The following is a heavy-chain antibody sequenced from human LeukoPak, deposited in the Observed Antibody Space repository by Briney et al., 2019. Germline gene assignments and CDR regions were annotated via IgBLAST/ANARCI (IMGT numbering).Heavy chain of an antibody. D-gene: IGHD5-12*01. CDR3: ARAGPYSGYDYDGGKRGFDY. CDR2: ISSSSSYI. CDR1: GFTFSSYS. J-gene: IGHJ4*02. Sequence: GGSLRLSCAASGFTFSSYSMNWVRQAPGKGLEWVSSISSSSSYIYYADSVKGRFTISRDNAKNSLYLQMNSLRAEDTAVYYCARAGPYSGYDYDGGKRGFDYWGQGTLVTVSS. V-gene: IGHV3-21*01.